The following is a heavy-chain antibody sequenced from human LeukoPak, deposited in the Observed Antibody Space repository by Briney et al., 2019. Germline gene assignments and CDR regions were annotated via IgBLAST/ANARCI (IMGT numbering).Heavy chain of an antibody. Sequence: SGGSRRLSCAASGFTFSDYYMSWIRQAPGNGLEWVSYISSSGSTIYYADSVKGRFTISRDNAKNSLYLQMNSLRAEDTAVYYCAREGYSNPFDYWGQGTLVTVSS. V-gene: IGHV3-11*01. CDR1: GFTFSDYY. J-gene: IGHJ4*02. D-gene: IGHD6-13*01. CDR3: AREGYSNPFDY. CDR2: ISSSGSTI.